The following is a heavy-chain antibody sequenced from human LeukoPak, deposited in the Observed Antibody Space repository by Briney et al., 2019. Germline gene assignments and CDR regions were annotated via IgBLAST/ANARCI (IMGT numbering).Heavy chain of an antibody. J-gene: IGHJ3*02. CDR2: IYTRGNT. Sequence: SENLSLTCTVSGGSFGDYYWSWIRQPAGKGLEWIGRIYTRGNTNYNPSLKSRVSMSVDSSKNQFSLKVSSVTAADTAVYYCARDCPLNYYDSSGSGTPDAFDIWGQGTMVTVSS. V-gene: IGHV4-4*07. D-gene: IGHD3-22*01. CDR1: GGSFGDYY. CDR3: ARDCPLNYYDSSGSGTPDAFDI.